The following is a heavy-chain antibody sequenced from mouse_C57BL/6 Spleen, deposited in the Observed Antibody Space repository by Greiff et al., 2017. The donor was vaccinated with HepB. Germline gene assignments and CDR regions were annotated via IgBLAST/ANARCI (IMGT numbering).Heavy chain of an antibody. J-gene: IGHJ1*03. D-gene: IGHD1-1*01. V-gene: IGHV1-82*01. Sequence: VQLQESGPELVKPGASVKISCKASGYAFSSSWMNWVKQRPGKGLEWIGRIYPGDGDNNYNRKFKGKATLTADKSSSTAYMQLSSLTSEDSAVYFCAYYGSSPAWYFDVWGTGTTVTVSS. CDR2: IYPGDGDN. CDR3: AYYGSSPAWYFDV. CDR1: GYAFSSSW.